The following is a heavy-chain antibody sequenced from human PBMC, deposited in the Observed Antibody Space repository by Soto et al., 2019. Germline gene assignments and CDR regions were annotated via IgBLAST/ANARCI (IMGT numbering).Heavy chain of an antibody. CDR3: ARRYGYYFDY. CDR2: IYYSGST. D-gene: IGHD4-17*01. CDR1: GGSISSYY. Sequence: VQLEESGPGLVKPSETLSLTCTVSGGSISSYYWSWIRQPPGKGLEWIGYIYYSGSTNYNPSLKSRVTISVDTSKNQLSLKLSSVTAADTAVYYCARRYGYYFDYWGQGTLVTVSS. V-gene: IGHV4-59*08. J-gene: IGHJ4*02.